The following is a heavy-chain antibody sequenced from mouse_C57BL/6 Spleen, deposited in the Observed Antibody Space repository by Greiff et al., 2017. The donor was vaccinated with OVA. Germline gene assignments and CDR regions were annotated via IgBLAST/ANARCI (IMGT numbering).Heavy chain of an antibody. CDR3: ARYYYGSYWYFDV. CDR2: IDPSDSYT. D-gene: IGHD1-1*01. V-gene: IGHV1-50*01. Sequence: QVQLQQSGAELVKPGASVKLSCKASSYTFTSYWMQWVKQRPGQGLEWIGEIDPSDSYTNYNQKFKGKATLTVDTSSSTAYMQLSSLTSEDSAVYYCARYYYGSYWYFDVWGTGTTVTVSS. J-gene: IGHJ1*03. CDR1: SYTFTSYW.